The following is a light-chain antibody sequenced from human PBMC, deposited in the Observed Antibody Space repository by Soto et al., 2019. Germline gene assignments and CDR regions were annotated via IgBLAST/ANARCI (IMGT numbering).Light chain of an antibody. Sequence: IRVTQSLSSLSASTGDRFTITGRASQGISSYLAWYQQKPGKAPKLLIYAASTLQSGVPSRFSGSGSGTDFTLTISCLQSEDFATYYCQQYYSYPWTSCQGTKADIK. J-gene: IGKJ1*01. CDR2: AAS. CDR3: QQYYSYPWT. CDR1: QGISSY. V-gene: IGKV1-8*01.